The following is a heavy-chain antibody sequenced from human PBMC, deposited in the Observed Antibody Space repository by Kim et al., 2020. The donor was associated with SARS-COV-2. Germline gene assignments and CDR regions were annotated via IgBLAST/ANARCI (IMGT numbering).Heavy chain of an antibody. CDR3: ARKGQWLAFDY. CDR1: GFTFSSYG. J-gene: IGHJ4*02. D-gene: IGHD6-19*01. V-gene: IGHV3-33*01. Sequence: GGSLRLSCAASGFTFSSYGMHWVRQAPGKGLEWVAVIWYDGSNKYYADSVKGRFTISRDNSKNTLYLQMNSLRAEDTAVYYCARKGQWLAFDYWGQGTLVTVSS. CDR2: IWYDGSNK.